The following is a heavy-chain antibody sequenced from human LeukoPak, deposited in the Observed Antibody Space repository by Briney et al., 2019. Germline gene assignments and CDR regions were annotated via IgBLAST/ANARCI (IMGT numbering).Heavy chain of an antibody. V-gene: IGHV3-23*02. Sequence: GGSLRLSCTTSGFIFSNYAVNWVRQAPGKGLEWVAIISGGGETTYYGDSVKGRFTISRDNSKNTLYLQMNGLRVEDTAVYYCAKGRGFRVWDPWDNWGQGTLITVSS. J-gene: IGHJ4*02. CDR3: AKGRGFRVWDPWDN. CDR1: GFIFSNYA. CDR2: ISGGGETT. D-gene: IGHD3-16*01.